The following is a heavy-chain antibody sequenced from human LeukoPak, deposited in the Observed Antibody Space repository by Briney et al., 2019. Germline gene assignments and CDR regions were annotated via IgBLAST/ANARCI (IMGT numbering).Heavy chain of an antibody. Sequence: GASVKVSCKASGYTFTSYAMHWVRQAPGQRLEWMGWINAGNGNTKYSQKFQGRVTITRDTSASTAYMELSSLRSEGTAVYYCARVGSSASPYYYYGMDVWGQGTTVTVSS. J-gene: IGHJ6*02. V-gene: IGHV1-3*01. CDR2: INAGNGNT. CDR3: ARVGSSASPYYYYGMDV. D-gene: IGHD3-10*01. CDR1: GYTFTSYA.